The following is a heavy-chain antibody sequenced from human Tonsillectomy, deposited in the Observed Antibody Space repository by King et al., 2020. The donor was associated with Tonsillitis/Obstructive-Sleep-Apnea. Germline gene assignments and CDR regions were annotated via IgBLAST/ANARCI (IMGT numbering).Heavy chain of an antibody. CDR2: ISNDGTNK. D-gene: IGHD3-10*01. V-gene: IGHV3-30*04. CDR3: ARDYRGDRGAFDI. Sequence: VQLVESGGGVVQPGRSLRLSCAASGFTFSSYVMHWVRQGPGKGLEWVAVISNDGTNKYHADSVKGRFTISRDNSKNTLYLQMNSLRAEDTAVYYCARDYRGDRGAFDIWGQGTMDTVSS. CDR1: GFTFSSYV. J-gene: IGHJ3*02.